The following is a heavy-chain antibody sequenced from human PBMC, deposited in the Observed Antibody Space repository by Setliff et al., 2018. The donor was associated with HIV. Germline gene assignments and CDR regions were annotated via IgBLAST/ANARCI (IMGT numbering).Heavy chain of an antibody. J-gene: IGHJ4*02. V-gene: IGHV3-7*05. Sequence: GGSLRLSCAASGFNFKTYGMTWVRQAPGGGLQWVASISPDGSEKSLVDSVVGRFTISRDNAKNSLFLQMNSLRVDDTALSYCASLAGWGQGTLVTVSS. CDR3: ASLAG. CDR1: GFNFKTYG. CDR2: ISPDGSEK.